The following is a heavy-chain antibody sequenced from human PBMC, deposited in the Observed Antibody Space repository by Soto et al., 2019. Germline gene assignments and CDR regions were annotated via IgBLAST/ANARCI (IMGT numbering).Heavy chain of an antibody. D-gene: IGHD5-12*01. V-gene: IGHV3-53*01. CDR2: IYSGGST. Sequence: TGGSLRLSCAASGFTVSSNYMSWVRQAPGKGLEWVSVIYSGGSTYYADSVKGRFTISRDNSKNTLYLQMNSLRAEDTAVYYCARETRDGYNLYYFDYWGQGTLVTVSS. J-gene: IGHJ4*02. CDR3: ARETRDGYNLYYFDY. CDR1: GFTVSSNY.